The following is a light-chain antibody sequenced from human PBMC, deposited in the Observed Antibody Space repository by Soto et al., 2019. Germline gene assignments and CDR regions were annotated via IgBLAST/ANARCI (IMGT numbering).Light chain of an antibody. V-gene: IGLV3-27*01. CDR1: VLAKKY. CDR2: KDS. Sequence: SYELTQPSSVSVSPGQTARITCSGDVLAKKYARWFQQKPGQAPVLVIYKDSERPSGIPERFSGSSSGTTVTLTISGAQVEDEADYYCYSAADNTYVVFGGGTKVTVL. CDR3: YSAADNTYVV. J-gene: IGLJ2*01.